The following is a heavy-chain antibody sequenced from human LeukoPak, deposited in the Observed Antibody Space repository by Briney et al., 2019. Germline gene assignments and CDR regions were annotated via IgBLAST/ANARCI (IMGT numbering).Heavy chain of an antibody. CDR2: IIPIFGTA. D-gene: IGHD3-16*02. V-gene: IGHV1-69*05. CDR3: ASEGAGSYDYVWGSYRSTKYFQH. CDR1: GGTFSSYA. J-gene: IGHJ1*01. Sequence: ASVKVSCKASGGTFSSYAISWVRQAPGQGLEWMGGIIPIFGTANYAQKFQGRVTITTDESTSTAYMELSSLISEDTAVYYCASEGAGSYDYVWGSYRSTKYFQHWGQGTLVTVSS.